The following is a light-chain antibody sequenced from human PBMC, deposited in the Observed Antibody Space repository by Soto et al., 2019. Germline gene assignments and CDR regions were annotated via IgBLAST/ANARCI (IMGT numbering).Light chain of an antibody. J-gene: IGLJ3*02. Sequence: SYELTQPSSVSVSPGQTARITCSGAVLAKKYARWFQQKPGQAPVLVIYKDSERPSGIPERFSGSSSGTTVTLTISGAQVEDEADYYCYSAADIIGVFGGGTKLTVL. CDR2: KDS. CDR1: VLAKKY. V-gene: IGLV3-27*01. CDR3: YSAADIIGV.